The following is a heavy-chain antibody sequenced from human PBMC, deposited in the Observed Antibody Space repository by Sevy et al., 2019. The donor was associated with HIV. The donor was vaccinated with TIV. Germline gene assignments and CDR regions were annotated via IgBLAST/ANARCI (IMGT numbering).Heavy chain of an antibody. CDR3: ATDPFSVTTSNDYMDV. CDR2: IQEDGSDK. D-gene: IGHD4-17*01. J-gene: IGHJ6*03. Sequence: GGSLRLSCAASGFTFSNYSMSWVRQAPGKGLEWVANIQEDGSDKYYVDSVKGRFTISRDNAKNSLYLQRNSLRAEDTAVYYCATDPFSVTTSNDYMDVWGKGTTVTVSS. V-gene: IGHV3-7*01. CDR1: GFTFSNYS.